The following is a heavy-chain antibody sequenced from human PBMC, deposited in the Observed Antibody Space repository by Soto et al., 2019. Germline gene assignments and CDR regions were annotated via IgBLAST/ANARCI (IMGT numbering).Heavy chain of an antibody. D-gene: IGHD2-2*01. CDR1: GGSFSGYH. Sequence: PSETLSLTCAVYGGSFSGYHWSWIRQPPGKGLEWIGEINHSGSTNYNPSLKSRVTISVDTSKNQFSLKLSSVTAADTAVYYCARTVPFDPWGQGTLVTVSS. J-gene: IGHJ5*02. CDR3: ARTVPFDP. V-gene: IGHV4-34*01. CDR2: INHSGST.